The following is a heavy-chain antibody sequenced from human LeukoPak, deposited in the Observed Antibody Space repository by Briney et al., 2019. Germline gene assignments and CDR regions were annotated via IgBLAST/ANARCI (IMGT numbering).Heavy chain of an antibody. J-gene: IGHJ4*02. D-gene: IGHD2-2*02. CDR3: ARYCSSTSCYKAFHFDY. V-gene: IGHV4-34*01. Sequence: SETLSLTCAVYGGSFSGYYWSWIRQPPGKGLEWIGEINHSGSTNYNPSLKSRVTISVDTSKSQFSLKLSSVTAADTAVYYCARYCSSTSCYKAFHFDYWGQGTLVTVSS. CDR1: GGSFSGYY. CDR2: INHSGST.